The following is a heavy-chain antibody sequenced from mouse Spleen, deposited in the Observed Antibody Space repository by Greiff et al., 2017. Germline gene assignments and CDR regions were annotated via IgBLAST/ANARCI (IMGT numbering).Heavy chain of an antibody. D-gene: IGHD2-1*01. Sequence: DVKLVESGGGLVKLGGSLKLSCAASGFTFSSYAMSWVRQTPEKRLEWVATISSGGGNTYYPDSVKGRFTISRDNAKNTLYLQMSSLKSEDTAMYYCAKGGYGNYDYWGQGTTLTVSS. J-gene: IGHJ2*01. CDR3: AKGGYGNYDY. V-gene: IGHV5-9*04. CDR2: ISSGGGNT. CDR1: GFTFSSYA.